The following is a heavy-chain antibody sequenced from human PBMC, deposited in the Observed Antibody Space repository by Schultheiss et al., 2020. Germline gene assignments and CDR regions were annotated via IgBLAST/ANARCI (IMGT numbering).Heavy chain of an antibody. CDR1: GFTFSSYG. J-gene: IGHJ6*02. V-gene: IGHV3-30*03. CDR3: ARAMFTSSSAYYFYAMDV. CDR2: ISYDGSNK. D-gene: IGHD6-6*01. Sequence: GGSLRLSCAASGFTFSSYGMHWVRQAPGKGLEWVAVISYDGSNKYYADSVKGRFTISRDNSKNTLYLQMNSLRVEDTAVYYCARAMFTSSSAYYFYAMDVWGQGTTVTVSS.